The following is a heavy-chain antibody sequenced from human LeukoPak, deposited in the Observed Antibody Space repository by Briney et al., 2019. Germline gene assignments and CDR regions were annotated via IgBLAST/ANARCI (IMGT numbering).Heavy chain of an antibody. J-gene: IGHJ4*02. Sequence: SETLSLTCTVSGGSISSYYWSWIRQPPGKGLEWIGYIYYSGSTNYNPSLKSRVTISVDTSKNQFSLKLSSVTAADTAVYYCARDVDYGLDCWGQGTLVTVSS. D-gene: IGHD4-17*01. V-gene: IGHV4-59*01. CDR2: IYYSGST. CDR1: GGSISSYY. CDR3: ARDVDYGLDC.